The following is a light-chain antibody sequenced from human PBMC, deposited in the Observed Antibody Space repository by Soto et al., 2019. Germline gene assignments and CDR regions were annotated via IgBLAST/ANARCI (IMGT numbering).Light chain of an antibody. J-gene: IGKJ2*01. CDR2: GAS. CDR1: QSVSSN. CDR3: QQYNNWPYT. Sequence: EIVMTQSPATLSVSPGERATLSCRASQSVSSNLAWYQQKPGQAPRLLIYGASTRATGIPARFSGSGSGTPFTLSISSLQSEDFAVYYCQQYNNWPYTFGQGTKLEIK. V-gene: IGKV3-15*01.